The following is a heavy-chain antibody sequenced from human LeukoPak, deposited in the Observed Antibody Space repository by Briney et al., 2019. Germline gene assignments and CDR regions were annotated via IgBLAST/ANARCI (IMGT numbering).Heavy chain of an antibody. CDR3: ARADSSGYYVGY. CDR2: IYYSGST. D-gene: IGHD3-22*01. V-gene: IGHV4-61*08. Sequence: SETLSLTCTVSGGSIRSGDFYWSWIRQPPGKGLEWIGYIYYSGSTNYNPSLKSRVTISVDTSKNQFSLKLSSVTAADTAVYYCARADSSGYYVGYWGQGTLVTVSS. CDR1: GGSIRSGDFY. J-gene: IGHJ4*02.